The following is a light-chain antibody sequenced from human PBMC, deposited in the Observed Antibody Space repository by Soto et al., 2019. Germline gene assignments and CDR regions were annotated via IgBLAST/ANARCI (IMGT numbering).Light chain of an antibody. Sequence: EIVLTQSPGTLSLSPGERATPSCRASQSVSSSYLAWYQQKPGQAPRVLIYGASNRAYGIPDRFSGSGSGTDFTLTISRLEPEDFAVYYCQQYGTSPRTFGQGTKLEIK. V-gene: IGKV3-20*01. CDR1: QSVSSSY. CDR3: QQYGTSPRT. J-gene: IGKJ2*01. CDR2: GAS.